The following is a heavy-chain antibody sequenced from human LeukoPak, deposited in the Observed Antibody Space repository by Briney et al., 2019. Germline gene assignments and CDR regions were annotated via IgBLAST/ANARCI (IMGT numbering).Heavy chain of an antibody. J-gene: IGHJ4*02. CDR3: ARRYFDY. CDR1: RFTLSSYW. D-gene: IGHD2-15*01. Sequence: PGGSLRLSCAASRFTLSSYWMSWVRQAPGKGLEWVANIKQDGSEKYYVDSVKGRFTISRDNAKNSLYLQMNSLRAEDTAVYYCARRYFDYWGQGTLVTVSS. V-gene: IGHV3-7*01. CDR2: IKQDGSEK.